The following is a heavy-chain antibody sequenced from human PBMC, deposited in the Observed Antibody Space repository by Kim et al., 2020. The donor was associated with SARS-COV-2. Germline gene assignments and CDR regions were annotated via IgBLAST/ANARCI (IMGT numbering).Heavy chain of an antibody. J-gene: IGHJ1*01. V-gene: IGHV1-69*13. CDR3: ARSLRGAEYFQH. Sequence: SVKVSCKASGGTFSSYAISWVRQAPGQGLEWMGGIIPIFGTANYAQKFQGRVTITADESTSTAYMELSSLRSEDTAVYYCARSLRGAEYFQHWGQGTLVTVSS. CDR2: IIPIFGTA. CDR1: GGTFSSYA. D-gene: IGHD2-15*01.